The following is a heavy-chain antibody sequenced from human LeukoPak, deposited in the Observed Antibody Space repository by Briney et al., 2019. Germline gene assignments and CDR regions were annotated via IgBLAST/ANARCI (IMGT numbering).Heavy chain of an antibody. Sequence: GGSLRLSCAASGFTFSSYEMNWVRQAPGKGVEWVSYISSSGSTIYYADSVKGRFTISRDNAKNSLYLQMNSLRAEDTAVYYCASLAGYSSGWWSYYYYYMDVWGKGTTVTISS. CDR1: GFTFSSYE. J-gene: IGHJ6*03. CDR2: ISSSGSTI. CDR3: ASLAGYSSGWWSYYYYYMDV. D-gene: IGHD6-19*01. V-gene: IGHV3-48*03.